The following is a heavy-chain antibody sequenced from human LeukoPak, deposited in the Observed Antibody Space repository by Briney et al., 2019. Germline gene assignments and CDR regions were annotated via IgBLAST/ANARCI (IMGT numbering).Heavy chain of an antibody. V-gene: IGHV4-59*12. CDR1: GGSISSSY. J-gene: IGHJ1*01. CDR2: IYYSGNS. Sequence: SETLSLTCTVSGGSISSSYWSWIRQPPGKGLEWIGYIYYSGNSNYNPSLKSRVTISVDTSKNQFSLKLSSVTAADTAVYYCARDASTTPVEYFQHWGQGTLVTVSS. CDR3: ARDASTTPVEYFQH. D-gene: IGHD4-17*01.